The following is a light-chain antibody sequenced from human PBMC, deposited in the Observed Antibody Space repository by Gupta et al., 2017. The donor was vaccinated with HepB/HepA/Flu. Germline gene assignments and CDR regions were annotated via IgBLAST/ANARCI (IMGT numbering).Light chain of an antibody. Sequence: EIVLTQSPATLSLSPGERATLSCRASQSVGIYLAWYQQTPGQAPRLLIYDTSNRATGIPARFSGSGSGTEFTLTISSLEPEDFAVYYCQHRDNWLWTFGQGTKVEIK. V-gene: IGKV3-11*01. CDR1: QSVGIY. CDR3: QHRDNWLWT. J-gene: IGKJ1*01. CDR2: DTS.